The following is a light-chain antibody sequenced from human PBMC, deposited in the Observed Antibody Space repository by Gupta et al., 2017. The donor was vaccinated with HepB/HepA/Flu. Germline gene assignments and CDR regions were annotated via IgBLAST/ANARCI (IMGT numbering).Light chain of an antibody. J-gene: IGLJ2*01. CDR1: STDVGRYNL. V-gene: IGLV2-23*02. CDR3: CTFAGSDTHVI. CDR2: EVN. Sequence: ALTQPASVSGSPGQPITISCTGTSTDVGRYNLVSWYQQFPGKAPKLMIYEVNRRPSGVSNRFSGSKSGNTASLTISGLQAEDEAEYYCCTFAGSDTHVIFGGGTKLTVL.